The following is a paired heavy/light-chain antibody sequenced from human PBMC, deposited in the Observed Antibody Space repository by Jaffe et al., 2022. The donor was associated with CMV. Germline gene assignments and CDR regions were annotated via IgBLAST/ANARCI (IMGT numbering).Light chain of an antibody. CDR2: AAS. CDR1: QGISNY. CDR3: LQHNSYPRT. Sequence: DIQMTQSPSAMSASVGDRVTITCRASQGISNYLAWFQQKPGKVPKRLIYAASSLQSGVPSRFSGSGSGTEFTLTISSLQPEDFATYYCLQHNSYPRTFGQGTKLEIK. V-gene: IGKV1-17*03. J-gene: IGKJ2*01.
Heavy chain of an antibody. CDR2: ISGSGGST. CDR1: GFTFSSYA. J-gene: IGHJ4*02. V-gene: IGHV3-23*01. D-gene: IGHD3-22*01. CDR3: AKDMGYDSSGYPHHPFDY. Sequence: EVQLLESGGGLVQPGGSLRLSCAASGFTFSSYAMSWVRQAPGKGLEWVSAISGSGGSTYYADSVKGRFTISRDNSKNTLYLQMNSLRAEDTAVYYCAKDMGYDSSGYPHHPFDYWGQGTLVTVSS.